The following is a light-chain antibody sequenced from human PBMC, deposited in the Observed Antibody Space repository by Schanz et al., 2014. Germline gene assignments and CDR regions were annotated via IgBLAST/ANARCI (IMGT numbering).Light chain of an antibody. Sequence: QSALTQPRSVSGSPGQSVTISCTGTSSDVGGYNYVSWYQQYPGKAPKLMIYEVNKRPSGVPDRFSGSKSGNTASLTVSGLQAEDEADYYCQSYDSSLGGHWVFGGGTKVTVL. J-gene: IGLJ3*02. CDR3: QSYDSSLGGHWV. CDR2: EVN. V-gene: IGLV2-11*01. CDR1: SSDVGGYNY.